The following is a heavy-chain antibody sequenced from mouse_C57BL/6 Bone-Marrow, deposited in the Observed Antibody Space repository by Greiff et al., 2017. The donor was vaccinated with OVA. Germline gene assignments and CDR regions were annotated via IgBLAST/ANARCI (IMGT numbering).Heavy chain of an antibody. Sequence: QVQLQQPGAELVRPGSSVKLSCKASGYTFTSYWMHWVKQRPIQGLEWIGNIDPSDSETHYNQKFKDKATLTVDKSSSTAYMQLSSLTSEDSAVYYCARPPDYAVVANWYFDVWGTGTTVTVSS. V-gene: IGHV1-52*01. CDR3: ARPPDYAVVANWYFDV. CDR1: GYTFTSYW. D-gene: IGHD1-1*01. J-gene: IGHJ1*03. CDR2: IDPSDSET.